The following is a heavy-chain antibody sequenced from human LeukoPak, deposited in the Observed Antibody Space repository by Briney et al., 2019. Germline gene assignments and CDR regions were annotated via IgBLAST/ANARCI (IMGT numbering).Heavy chain of an antibody. CDR3: ATGYSSGWSYWYFDL. CDR1: GGSISSYY. Sequence: SETLSLTCTVSGGSISSYYWSWIRQPPGKGLEWIGYIYYSGSTNYNPSLKSRVTISVDTSKNQFSLKLSSVTAADTAVYYCATGYSSGWSYWYFDLWGRGTLVTVSS. CDR2: IYYSGST. J-gene: IGHJ2*01. D-gene: IGHD6-19*01. V-gene: IGHV4-59*08.